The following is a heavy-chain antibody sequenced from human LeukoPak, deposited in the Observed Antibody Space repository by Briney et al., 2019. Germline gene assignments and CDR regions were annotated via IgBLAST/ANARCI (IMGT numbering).Heavy chain of an antibody. CDR2: INHSGST. D-gene: IGHD3-22*01. CDR3: ARDGVNYYDISGYDI. J-gene: IGHJ4*02. CDR1: GGSISSSSYY. Sequence: PSETLSLTCTVSGGSISSSSYYWGWIRQPPGKGLEWIGEINHSGSTNYNPSLKSRVTMSVDTSKNQFSLKLSSVTAADTAVYYCARDGVNYYDISGYDIWGRGTLVTVSS. V-gene: IGHV4-39*07.